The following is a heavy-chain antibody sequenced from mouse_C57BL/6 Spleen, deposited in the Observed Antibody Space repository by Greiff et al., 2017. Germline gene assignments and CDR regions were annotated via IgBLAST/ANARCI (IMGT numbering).Heavy chain of an antibody. D-gene: IGHD2-4*01. CDR1: GYTFTSYW. CDR2: INPSSGYT. Sequence: QVQLQQSGAELAKPGASVKLSCKASGYTFTSYWMHWVKQRPGPGLEWIGYINPSSGYTKYNQTFKDKATLTADKSSSTAYMQLRSLTYEDSAGYYCARLGDYDSQFAYWGQGTLVTVSA. CDR3: ARLGDYDSQFAY. V-gene: IGHV1-7*01. J-gene: IGHJ3*01.